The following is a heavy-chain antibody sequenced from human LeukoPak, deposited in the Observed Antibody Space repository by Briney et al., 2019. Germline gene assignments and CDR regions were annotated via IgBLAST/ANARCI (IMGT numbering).Heavy chain of an antibody. V-gene: IGHV3-53*01. CDR1: GFSVITND. CDR2: LYSDGNT. CDR3: ARGVEPQAANTLAC. J-gene: IGHJ4*02. Sequence: GGSLRLSCAPSGFSVITNDMTWVRQAPGKGLEWVSVLYSDGNTKYADSVQGRFTISRDNSKNTLYLEMNSLSPDDTAVYYCARGVEPQAANTLACWGQGTLVTVSS. D-gene: IGHD1-14*01.